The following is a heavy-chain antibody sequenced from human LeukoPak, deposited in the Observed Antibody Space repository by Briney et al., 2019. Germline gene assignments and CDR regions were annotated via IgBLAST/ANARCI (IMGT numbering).Heavy chain of an antibody. CDR2: IYHSGST. D-gene: IGHD3-22*01. Sequence: SETLSLTCTVSGGSISSSNWWSWVRQPPGKGLEWIGEIYHSGSTNYNPSLKSRVTISVDTSKNQFSLKLSSVTAADTAVYYCARDVGSSGYNAFDIWGQGTVVTVSS. CDR1: GGSISSSNW. CDR3: ARDVGSSGYNAFDI. V-gene: IGHV4-4*02. J-gene: IGHJ3*02.